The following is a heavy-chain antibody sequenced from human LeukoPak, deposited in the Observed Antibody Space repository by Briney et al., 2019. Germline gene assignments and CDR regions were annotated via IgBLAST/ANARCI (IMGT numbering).Heavy chain of an antibody. CDR3: ARDDLVLGATDY. J-gene: IGHJ4*02. Sequence: PSETLSLTCTVSGGSISSYYWSWIRQPPGKGLEWIGYIYYSGSTNYNPSLKSRVTISVDTSKNQFSLKLSSVTAADTAVYYCARDDLVLGATDYWGQGTLVTVSS. D-gene: IGHD1-26*01. CDR1: GGSISSYY. V-gene: IGHV4-59*01. CDR2: IYYSGST.